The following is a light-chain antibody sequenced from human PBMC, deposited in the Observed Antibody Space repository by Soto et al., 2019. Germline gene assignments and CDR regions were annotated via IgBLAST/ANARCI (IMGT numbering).Light chain of an antibody. J-gene: IGLJ1*01. CDR1: KLGHKY. CDR2: QDT. Sequence: SYELTQPPSVSVSPGQTASITCSGDKLGHKYACWYQQKPGQSPVLVIYQDTKRPSGIPERFSGFNSGNTATLTISGTQAMDEADYYCQAWDSSYVFGTGTKLTVL. CDR3: QAWDSSYV. V-gene: IGLV3-1*01.